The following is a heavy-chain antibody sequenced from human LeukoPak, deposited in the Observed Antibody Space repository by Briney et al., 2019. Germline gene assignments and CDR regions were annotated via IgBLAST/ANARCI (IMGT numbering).Heavy chain of an antibody. V-gene: IGHV4-34*01. D-gene: IGHD2-15*01. J-gene: IGHJ4*02. CDR1: GGSFSGYY. CDR2: INHSGST. CDR3: ARGCSGGSCYPAHFDY. Sequence: PSETLSLTCAVYGGSFSGYYWSWIRQPPGKGLEWIGEINHSGSTNYNPSLKSRVTISVDTSKNQFSLKLSSVTAAHTAVYYCARGCSGGSCYPAHFDYWGQGTLVTVSS.